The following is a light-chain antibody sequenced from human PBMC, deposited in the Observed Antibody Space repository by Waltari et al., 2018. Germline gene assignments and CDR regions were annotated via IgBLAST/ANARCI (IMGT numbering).Light chain of an antibody. CDR1: SSDVGSYNL. V-gene: IGLV2-23*02. Sequence: QSALTQPASVSGSPGQSITISCTGPSSDVGSYNLVSWHQQHPGKAPKLLVYEVSKRPSGVSNRFSGSKSGNTASLTISGLQAEDEADYYCCSYAGSSTHYVFGTGTKVTVL. CDR3: CSYAGSSTHYV. J-gene: IGLJ1*01. CDR2: EVS.